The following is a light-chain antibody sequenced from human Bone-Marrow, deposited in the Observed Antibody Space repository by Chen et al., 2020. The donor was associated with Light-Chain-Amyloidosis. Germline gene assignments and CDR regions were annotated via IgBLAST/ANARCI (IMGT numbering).Light chain of an antibody. Sequence: DIQMTQSPSSLSASVGDRVTITCRASQSSSSYLNWYQQKPGKAPKLLTYAAPSLQSGVPSRFSGSGSGTDFNLTISSLQPEDFATYDGQQSYSTPITFGQGTRLEIK. V-gene: IGKV1-39*01. CDR1: QSSSSY. CDR3: QQSYSTPIT. CDR2: AAP. J-gene: IGKJ5*01.